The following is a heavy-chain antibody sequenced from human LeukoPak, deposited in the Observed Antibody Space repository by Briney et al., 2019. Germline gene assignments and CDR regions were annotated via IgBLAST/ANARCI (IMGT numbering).Heavy chain of an antibody. CDR3: ARIAVARSDY. V-gene: IGHV1-69*13. CDR1: GVTFSSYA. CDR2: SIPIFGTA. D-gene: IGHD6-19*01. Sequence: SVKVSCKASGVTFSSYAISWVRQAPGQGLEWMGGSIPIFGTANYAQKFQGRVTITAYESRSTAYMVLSSLRSEDSAVYYCARIAVARSDYWGQGTLVTVSS. J-gene: IGHJ4*02.